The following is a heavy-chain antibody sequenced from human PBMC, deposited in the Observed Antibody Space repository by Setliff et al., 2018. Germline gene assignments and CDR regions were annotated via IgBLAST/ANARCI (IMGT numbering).Heavy chain of an antibody. D-gene: IGHD6-6*01. CDR2: IYYSGST. Sequence: LSLTCTVSGGSISSSSYYWGWIRQPPGKGLEWIGSIYYSGSTYYNPSLKSRVTISVDTSKNQFSLKLSSVTAADTAVYYCASGTIAARPSYFDYWGQGTLVTVSS. V-gene: IGHV4-39*01. CDR1: GGSISSSSYY. CDR3: ASGTIAARPSYFDY. J-gene: IGHJ4*02.